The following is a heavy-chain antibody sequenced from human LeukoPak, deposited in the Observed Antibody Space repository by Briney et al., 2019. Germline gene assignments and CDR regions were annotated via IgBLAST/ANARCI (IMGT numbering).Heavy chain of an antibody. CDR2: MNPNSGNT. J-gene: IGHJ6*03. CDR1: GYTFTSYD. Sequence: GASVKVSCKASGYTFTSYDINWVRQATGQGLEWMGWMNPNSGNTGYAQKFQGRVTMTRNTSISTAYIELSSLRSEDTAVYYCARSIPHSSNFVGANNYYYYMDVWGKGTTVTVSS. CDR3: ARSIPHSSNFVGANNYYYYMDV. D-gene: IGHD2-2*01. V-gene: IGHV1-8*01.